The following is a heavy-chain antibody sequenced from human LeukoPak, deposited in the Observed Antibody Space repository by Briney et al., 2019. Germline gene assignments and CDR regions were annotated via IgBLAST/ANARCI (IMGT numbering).Heavy chain of an antibody. J-gene: IGHJ4*02. CDR2: IYSGGIT. CDR1: GFTVSTNY. V-gene: IGHV3-66*04. Sequence: GGSLRLSCAASGFTVSTNYMSWVRQAPGKGLEWVSVIYSGGITYYAASVKGRFTISRDNSKNTLSLQMNSLRAEDTAVYYCARHSGGDSYGYYFDYWGQGTLVTVSS. D-gene: IGHD2-21*01. CDR3: ARHSGGDSYGYYFDY.